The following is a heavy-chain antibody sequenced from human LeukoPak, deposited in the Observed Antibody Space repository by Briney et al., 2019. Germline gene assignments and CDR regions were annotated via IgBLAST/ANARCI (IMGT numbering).Heavy chain of an antibody. CDR2: INQGGGAK. CDR3: ARFGYSGWNSEN. V-gene: IGHV3-7*01. J-gene: IGHJ4*02. CDR1: GFNFRDFW. Sequence: PGGSLRLSCAASGFNFRDFWMTWVRQAPGQGLEWVANINQGGGAKYYVDSVKGRFTISRDDAESSLYLQMNRLTDEDTAVYFCARFGYSGWNSENWGQGTLVTVSS. D-gene: IGHD6-19*01.